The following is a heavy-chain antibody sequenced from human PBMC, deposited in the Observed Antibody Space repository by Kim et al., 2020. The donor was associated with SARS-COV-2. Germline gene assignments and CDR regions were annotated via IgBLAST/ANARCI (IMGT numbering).Heavy chain of an antibody. CDR1: GGTFSSYA. D-gene: IGHD5-18*01. CDR3: ARDRGKYSYGMYYFDY. Sequence: SVKVSCKASGGTFSSYAISWVRQAPGQGLEWMVGIIPIFRTPNYAQKFQGRVTITADESTSTAYMELSNLRSEDTAVYYYARDRGKYSYGMYYFDYWGQGTLVTVA. CDR2: IIPIFRTP. J-gene: IGHJ4*02. V-gene: IGHV1-69*13.